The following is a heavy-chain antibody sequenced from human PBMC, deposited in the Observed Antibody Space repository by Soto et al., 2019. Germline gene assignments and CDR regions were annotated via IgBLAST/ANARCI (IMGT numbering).Heavy chain of an antibody. CDR1: GFTFSSYA. J-gene: IGHJ5*02. CDR3: AKDALNSGLTPGIAGWFDP. D-gene: IGHD6-13*01. CDR2: ISGSGGST. Sequence: PGGSLRLSCAASGFTFSSYAMSWVRQAPGKGLEWVSAISGSGGSTYYADSVKGRFTISRDNSKNTLYLQMNSLRAEDTAVYYCAKDALNSGLTPGIAGWFDPWGQGTLITVSS. V-gene: IGHV3-23*01.